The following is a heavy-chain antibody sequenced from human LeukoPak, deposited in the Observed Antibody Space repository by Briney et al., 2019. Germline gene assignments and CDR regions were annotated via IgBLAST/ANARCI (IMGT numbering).Heavy chain of an antibody. CDR2: IYTSGST. CDR1: AGSISSYY. CDR3: ARDPGYSYGPYYFDY. J-gene: IGHJ4*02. D-gene: IGHD5-18*01. Sequence: SETRSLTCTVAAGSISSYYWSWIRPPAGKGLEWIGRIYTSGSTNYNPSLKSRVTMSVDTSKNQFSLKLSSVTAADTAVYYCARDPGYSYGPYYFDYWGQGTLVTVSS. V-gene: IGHV4-4*07.